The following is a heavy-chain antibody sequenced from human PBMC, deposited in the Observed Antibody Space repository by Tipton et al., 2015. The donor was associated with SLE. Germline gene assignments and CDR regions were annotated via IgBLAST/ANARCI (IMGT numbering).Heavy chain of an antibody. D-gene: IGHD3-10*01. CDR2: IYYSGST. V-gene: IGHV4-59*11. J-gene: IGHJ4*02. CDR3: ARVPGD. Sequence: TLSLTCTVSGGSISSHYWSWIRQPPGKGLEWIGYIYYSGSTTYNPSLESRVTISVDTSKNQFSLKLSSVTAADTAVYYCARVPGDWGQGTLVTVSS. CDR1: GGSISSHY.